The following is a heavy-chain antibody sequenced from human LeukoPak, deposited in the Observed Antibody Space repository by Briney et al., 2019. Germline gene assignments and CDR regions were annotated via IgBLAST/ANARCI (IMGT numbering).Heavy chain of an antibody. V-gene: IGHV4-4*07. D-gene: IGHD2-2*01. CDR3: TRHVIPAANDGNEFDY. Sequence: SETLSLTCTVSGGSISRYYWSWIRQPAGKGLEWIGRIYTTGSTDYNPSLNSRVTMSVDTSKNQFSLKLNSVTAADTAVYYCTRHVIPAANDGNEFDYWGQGTLVTVSS. CDR2: IYTTGST. J-gene: IGHJ4*02. CDR1: GGSISRYY.